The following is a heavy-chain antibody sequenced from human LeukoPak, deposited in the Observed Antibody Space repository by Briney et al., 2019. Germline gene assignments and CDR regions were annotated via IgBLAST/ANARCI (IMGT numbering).Heavy chain of an antibody. J-gene: IGHJ3*02. CDR3: ARGSSSWYNDAFDI. D-gene: IGHD6-13*01. CDR1: GCSISSYY. CDR2: IYTSGST. V-gene: IGHV4-4*07. Sequence: SETLSLTCTVSGCSISSYYWSWIRQPAGKGLEWIGRIYTSGSTNYNPSLKSRVTMSVDPSKNPFSLKLSSVTAADTAVYYCARGSSSWYNDAFDIWGQGTMVTVSS.